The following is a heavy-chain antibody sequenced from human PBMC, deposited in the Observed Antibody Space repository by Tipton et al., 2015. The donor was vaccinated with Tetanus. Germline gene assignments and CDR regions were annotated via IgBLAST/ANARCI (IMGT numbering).Heavy chain of an antibody. CDR3: ARDHQHGVDQHGMDV. Sequence: QSGAEVKKPGSSVKVSCKASGGTFSSYAISWVRQAPGQGLEWMGGIIPIFGTANYAQKFQGRVTMTTDTSTSTAYMELRSLRSDDTAVYYCARDHQHGVDQHGMDVWGQGTTVTVSS. CDR1: GGTFSSYA. J-gene: IGHJ6*02. D-gene: IGHD2-8*01. V-gene: IGHV1-69*05. CDR2: IIPIFGTA.